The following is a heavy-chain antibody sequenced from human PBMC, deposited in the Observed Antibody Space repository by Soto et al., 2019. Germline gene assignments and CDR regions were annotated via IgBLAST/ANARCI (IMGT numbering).Heavy chain of an antibody. Sequence: QVQLVQSGAEVKKPGSSVKVSCKASGATLNTFINYGITWVRQAPGQGLEWMGGIIPVFGTANYAQKFQGRFTISADESTRTAYMELSSLRSEDTAVYYCARRAATKIVVVMYDAFKIRGQGTMVTVSS. CDR1: GATLNTFINYG. CDR3: ARRAATKIVVVMYDAFKI. V-gene: IGHV1-69*12. CDR2: IIPVFGTA. J-gene: IGHJ3*02. D-gene: IGHD3-22*01.